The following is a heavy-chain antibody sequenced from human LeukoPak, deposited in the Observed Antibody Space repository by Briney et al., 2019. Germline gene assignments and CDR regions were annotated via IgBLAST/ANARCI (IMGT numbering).Heavy chain of an antibody. CDR3: ARDSRAGYSPPLDH. V-gene: IGHV6-1*01. CDR1: GDSVSSNSVA. D-gene: IGHD2-15*01. CDR2: TYYRSKWYS. Sequence: SQILSLTCAISGDSVSSNSVAWNWIRQSPSRGLEWLGRTYYRSKWYSDYAVSVKSRITINADTSKNQFSLQLNSVTPDDTAVYYCARDSRAGYSPPLDHWGQGALVTVSS. J-gene: IGHJ4*02.